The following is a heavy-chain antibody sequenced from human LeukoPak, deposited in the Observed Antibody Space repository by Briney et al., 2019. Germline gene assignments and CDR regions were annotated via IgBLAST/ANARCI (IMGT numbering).Heavy chain of an antibody. CDR1: GFTFSSYE. J-gene: IGHJ4*02. D-gene: IGHD2/OR15-2a*01. Sequence: PGGSLRLSCAASGFTFSSYEMNWVRRAPGKGLEWVSYISSSGSTIYCADSVKGRFTISRDNAKNSLYLQMNSLRAEDTAVYYCARESPSMMDYWGQGTLVTVSS. CDR3: ARESPSMMDY. V-gene: IGHV3-48*03. CDR2: ISSSGSTI.